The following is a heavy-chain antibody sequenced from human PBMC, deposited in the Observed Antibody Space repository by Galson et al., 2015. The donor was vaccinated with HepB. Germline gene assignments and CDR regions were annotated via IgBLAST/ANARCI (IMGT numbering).Heavy chain of an antibody. D-gene: IGHD1-26*01. CDR3: AKDGILGTTTQSKGMDV. J-gene: IGHJ6*02. CDR1: GLTFSRYA. Sequence: SLRLSCAASGLTFSRYAMLWVRQAPGKGLEWVALIPYDGSSQYYADSVRGRFTISRDNSKNTPYLQMDSLRPEDTAVYYCAKDGILGTTTQSKGMDVWGQGTTVTVSS. V-gene: IGHV3-30*18. CDR2: IPYDGSSQ.